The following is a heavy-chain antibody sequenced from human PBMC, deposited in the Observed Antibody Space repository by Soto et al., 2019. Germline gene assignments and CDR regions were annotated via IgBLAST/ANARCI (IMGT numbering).Heavy chain of an antibody. Sequence: SGPTLVNPTQTLTLTCTFSGFSLSTSGVGVGWIRQPPGKALEWLALIYWNDDKRYSPSLKSRLTITKDTSKNQVVLTTTNMDPVDTATYYCAHTYDFWSGRPGYFDYWGQGTLVTVSS. D-gene: IGHD3-3*01. V-gene: IGHV2-5*01. J-gene: IGHJ4*02. CDR3: AHTYDFWSGRPGYFDY. CDR2: IYWNDDK. CDR1: GFSLSTSGVG.